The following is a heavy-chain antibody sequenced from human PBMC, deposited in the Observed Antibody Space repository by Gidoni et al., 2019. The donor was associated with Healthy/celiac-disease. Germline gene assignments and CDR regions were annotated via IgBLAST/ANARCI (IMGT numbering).Heavy chain of an antibody. D-gene: IGHD3-3*02. V-gene: IGHV4-39*07. CDR2: IYYSGST. Sequence: QLQLQESGPGLVKPSETLSLTCTVSGGSISSSSYYWGWIRQPPGKGLEWIGSIYYSGSTYYNPSLKSRVTISVDTSKNQFSLKLSSVTAADTAVYYCARERTPFQGDAFDIWGQGTMVTVSS. CDR1: GGSISSSSYY. J-gene: IGHJ3*02. CDR3: ARERTPFQGDAFDI.